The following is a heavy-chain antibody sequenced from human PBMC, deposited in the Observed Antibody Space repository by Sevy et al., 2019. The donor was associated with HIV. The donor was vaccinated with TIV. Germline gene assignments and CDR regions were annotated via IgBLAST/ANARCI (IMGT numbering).Heavy chain of an antibody. CDR3: ARGRYSDSSGYYFK. V-gene: IGHV3-33*01. D-gene: IGHD3-22*01. CDR2: IWYDGGKK. CDR1: GLTFSSYG. J-gene: IGHJ1*01. Sequence: GGSLRLSCAASGLTFSSYGMHWVRQAPGKGPEWVAVIWYDGGKKFYADSVRGRFTISRDNSRSTLYLQMNSLRVEDTAVYYCARGRYSDSSGYYFKWGQGTLVTVSS.